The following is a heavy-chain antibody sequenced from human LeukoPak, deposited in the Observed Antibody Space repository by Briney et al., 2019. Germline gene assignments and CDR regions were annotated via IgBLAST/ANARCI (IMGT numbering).Heavy chain of an antibody. J-gene: IGHJ4*02. Sequence: SGGSLRLSCAASGFTFSSYAMSWVRQAPGKGLEWVSAISGGGGSTYYADSVKGRFIISRDNSKNTLYLQMNSLRAEDTAAYYCAKGYCSGGSCYTFEYYFDYWGQGTLVTVSS. CDR1: GFTFSSYA. CDR3: AKGYCSGGSCYTFEYYFDY. D-gene: IGHD2-15*01. V-gene: IGHV3-23*01. CDR2: ISGGGGST.